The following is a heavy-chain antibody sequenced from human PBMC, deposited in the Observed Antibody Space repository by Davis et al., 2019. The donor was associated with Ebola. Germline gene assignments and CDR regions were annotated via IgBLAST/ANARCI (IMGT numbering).Heavy chain of an antibody. Sequence: ASVKVSCKASGYTFTGYYMHWVRQAPGQGLEWMGWINPNSGGTNYAQKFQGRVTMTRDTSISTAYMELSRLRSDDTAVYYCARGTPQDIVVVPAARGGMDVWGQGTTVTVSS. CDR3: ARGTPQDIVVVPAARGGMDV. CDR2: INPNSGGT. CDR1: GYTFTGYY. J-gene: IGHJ6*02. D-gene: IGHD2-2*01. V-gene: IGHV1-2*02.